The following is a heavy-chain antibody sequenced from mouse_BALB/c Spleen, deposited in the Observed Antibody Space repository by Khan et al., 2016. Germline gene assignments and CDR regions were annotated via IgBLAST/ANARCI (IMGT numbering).Heavy chain of an antibody. CDR2: ISYSGST. D-gene: IGHD1-2*01. Sequence: EVQLQESGPGLVKPSQSLSLTCTVTGYSITSDYAWYWIRQFPGNKLEWMGYISYSGSTSYNPSLKRRISITRDTSKNQFFLQLNSVTTEDTAAYYYARTLLRRDCFVYWGQGTTLTVSS. CDR3: ARTLLRRDCFVY. V-gene: IGHV3-2*02. CDR1: GYSITSDYA. J-gene: IGHJ2*01.